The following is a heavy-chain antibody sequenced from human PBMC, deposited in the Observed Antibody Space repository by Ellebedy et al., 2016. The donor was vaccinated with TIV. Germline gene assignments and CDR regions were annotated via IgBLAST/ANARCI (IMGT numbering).Heavy chain of an antibody. CDR3: ATGIVVVAATGPLVDY. J-gene: IGHJ4*02. Sequence: ASVKVSXXVSGYTLTELSMHWVRQAPGKGLEWMGGFDPEDGETIYAQKFQGRVTMTEDTSTDTAYMELSSLRSEDTAVYYCATGIVVVAATGPLVDYWGQGTLVTVSS. V-gene: IGHV1-24*01. CDR1: GYTLTELS. D-gene: IGHD2-15*01. CDR2: FDPEDGET.